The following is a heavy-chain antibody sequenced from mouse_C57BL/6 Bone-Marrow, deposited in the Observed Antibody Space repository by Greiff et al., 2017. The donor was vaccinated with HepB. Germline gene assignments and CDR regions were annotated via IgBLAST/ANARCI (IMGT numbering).Heavy chain of an antibody. CDR3: ARGGTTVVDPNWYFDV. CDR2: IYPGSGST. CDR1: GYTFTSYW. D-gene: IGHD1-1*01. V-gene: IGHV1-55*01. J-gene: IGHJ1*03. Sequence: QVQLKQPGAELVKPGASVKMSCKASGYTFTSYWITWVKQRPGQGLEWIGDIYPGSGSTNYNEKFKSKATLTVDTSSSTAYMQLSSLTSEDSAVYYCARGGTTVVDPNWYFDVWGTGTTVTVSS.